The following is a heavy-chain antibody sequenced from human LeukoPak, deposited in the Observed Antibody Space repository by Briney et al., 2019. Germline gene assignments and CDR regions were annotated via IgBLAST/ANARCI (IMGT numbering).Heavy chain of an antibody. CDR2: INTGGRTI. CDR1: GFTFSSYE. D-gene: IGHD3-10*02. V-gene: IGHV3-48*03. J-gene: IGHJ4*02. Sequence: GSLRLSCAASGFTFSSYEMNWVRQAPGKGLEGVSFINTGGRTIYYADSVKGRFTISRDNANNSLYLQMNNLRAEGTAVYYCARVGGGQGYVSDYWGQGTLVTVSS. CDR3: ARVGGGQGYVSDY.